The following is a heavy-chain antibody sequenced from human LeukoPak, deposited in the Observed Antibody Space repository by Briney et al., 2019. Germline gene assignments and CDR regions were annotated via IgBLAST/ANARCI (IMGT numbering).Heavy chain of an antibody. J-gene: IGHJ5*02. Sequence: PSETLSLTCAVYGGSFSGYYWSWIRQPPGKGLEWIGEINHSGSTNYNPSLKSRVTISVDTSKNQFSLKLSSVTAADTAVYYCARGYCSSTSCYRSARNWFDPWGQGTLVTVSS. CDR2: INHSGST. D-gene: IGHD2-2*01. V-gene: IGHV4-34*01. CDR1: GGSFSGYY. CDR3: ARGYCSSTSCYRSARNWFDP.